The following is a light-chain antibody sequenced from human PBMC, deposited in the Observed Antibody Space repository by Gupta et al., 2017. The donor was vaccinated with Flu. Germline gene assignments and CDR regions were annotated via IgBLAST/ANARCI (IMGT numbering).Light chain of an antibody. CDR2: EEN. CDR3: TYYNASDQV. Sequence: NFMLTQPHSVSESPGKTVTISCTRRSGSIASNYVHWYRQRPGSSPSIVSDEENQRPSGIPERFSGSNYGSSNSVTINSYELEAEDESYYYCTYYNASDQVFGGGTKLTVL. J-gene: IGLJ3*02. V-gene: IGLV6-57*01. CDR1: SGSIASNY.